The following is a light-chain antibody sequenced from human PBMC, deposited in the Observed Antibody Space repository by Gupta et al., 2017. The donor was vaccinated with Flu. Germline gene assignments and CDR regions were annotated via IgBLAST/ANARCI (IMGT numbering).Light chain of an antibody. V-gene: IGLV3-21*02. CDR1: NSENRR. Sequence: SYGLTQPPSVSVAPGQTARITCGGDNSENRRVYWYHQRPGQAPVLVIYDDSDGPSRIPDRFSASKSANTANLSTSRVDAGDEADEYCQGWHRSNGHFSVFGTGTKVSVL. CDR2: DDS. J-gene: IGLJ1*01. CDR3: QGWHRSNGHFSV.